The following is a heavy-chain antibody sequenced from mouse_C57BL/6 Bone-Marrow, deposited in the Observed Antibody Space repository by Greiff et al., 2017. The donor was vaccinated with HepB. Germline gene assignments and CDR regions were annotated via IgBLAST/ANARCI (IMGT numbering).Heavy chain of an antibody. D-gene: IGHD3-2*02. CDR3: ARDDGSSGFAY. V-gene: IGHV5-16*01. Sequence: EVQLQESEGGLVQPGSSMKLSCTASGFTFSDYYMAWVRQVPEKGLEWVANINYDGSSTYYLDSLKSRFIISRDNAKNILYLQMSSLKSEDTATYYCARDDGSSGFAYWGQGTLVTVSA. CDR2: INYDGSST. CDR1: GFTFSDYY. J-gene: IGHJ3*01.